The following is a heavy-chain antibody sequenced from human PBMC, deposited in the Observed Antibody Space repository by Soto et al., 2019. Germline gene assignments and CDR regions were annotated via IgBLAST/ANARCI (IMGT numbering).Heavy chain of an antibody. V-gene: IGHV4-38-2*02. CDR1: GYSISSGYY. CDR2: IYHSGST. Sequence: LSLTCAVSGYSISSGYYWGWIRQPPGKGLEWIGSIYHSGSTYYNPSLKSRVTISVDTSKNQFSLKLSSVTAADTAVYYCARDRGIIAVAGIGYFDYWGQGTLVTVSS. J-gene: IGHJ4*02. D-gene: IGHD6-19*01. CDR3: ARDRGIIAVAGIGYFDY.